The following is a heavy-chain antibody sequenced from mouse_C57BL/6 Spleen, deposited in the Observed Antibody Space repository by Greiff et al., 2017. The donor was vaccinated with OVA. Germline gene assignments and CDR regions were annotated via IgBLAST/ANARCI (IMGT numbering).Heavy chain of an antibody. J-gene: IGHJ4*01. CDR1: GFTFSDYG. Sequence: EVKVVESGGGLVKPGGSLKLSCAASGFTFSDYGMHWVRQAPEKGLEWVAYISSGSSTIYYADTVKGRFTISRDNAKNTLFLQMTSLRSEDTAMYYCARRDCNYGYAMDYWGQGTSVTVSS. CDR3: ARRDCNYGYAMDY. CDR2: ISSGSSTI. D-gene: IGHD2-1*01. V-gene: IGHV5-17*01.